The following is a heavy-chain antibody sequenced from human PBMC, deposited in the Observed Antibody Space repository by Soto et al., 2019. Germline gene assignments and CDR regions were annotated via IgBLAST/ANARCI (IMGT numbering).Heavy chain of an antibody. V-gene: IGHV4-39*01. CDR3: ARLVYDSSGYRPG. Sequence: SETLSLTCTVSGGSISSSSYYWGWIRQPPGKGLEWIGSIYYSGSTYYNQSLKSRVTISVDTSKNQISLKLSYVTAADTAVYYCARLVYDSSGYRPGWGQGTLVT. D-gene: IGHD3-22*01. J-gene: IGHJ4*02. CDR2: IYYSGST. CDR1: GGSISSSSYY.